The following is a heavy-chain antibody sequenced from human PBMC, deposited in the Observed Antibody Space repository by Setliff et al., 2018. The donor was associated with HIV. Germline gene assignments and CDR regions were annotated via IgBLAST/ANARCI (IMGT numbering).Heavy chain of an antibody. CDR3: ARDSGQSFPTAFDI. V-gene: IGHV4-39*07. CDR1: GDSVSSASYY. Sequence: SETLSLTCTVSGDSVSSASYYWSWIRQPPGKGLEWIGEINHSGSTNYNPSLKSRVTISVDTSKNQFSLKLSSVTAADTAVYYCARDSGQSFPTAFDIWGQGTMVTVSS. D-gene: IGHD2-15*01. CDR2: INHSGST. J-gene: IGHJ3*02.